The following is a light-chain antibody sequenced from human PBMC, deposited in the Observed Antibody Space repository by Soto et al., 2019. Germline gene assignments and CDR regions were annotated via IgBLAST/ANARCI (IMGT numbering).Light chain of an antibody. CDR1: QGINNY. Sequence: DIQMTQSPSSLSASVGDRVTISCQASQGINNYLDWYQQKPGKAPKLLIYGASNLEPGVPSRFSGSGSGTDFNFTIRSLQPEDVETYYYRQYNSLPYTFDQGTKLEIK. CDR3: RQYNSLPYT. CDR2: GAS. V-gene: IGKV1-33*01. J-gene: IGKJ2*01.